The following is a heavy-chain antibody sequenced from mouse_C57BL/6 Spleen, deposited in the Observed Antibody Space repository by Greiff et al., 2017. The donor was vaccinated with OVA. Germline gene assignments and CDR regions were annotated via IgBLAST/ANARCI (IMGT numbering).Heavy chain of an antibody. J-gene: IGHJ4*01. CDR1: GFSLTSYG. V-gene: IGHV2-2*01. CDR2: IWSGGST. Sequence: VKVEESGPGLVQPSQSLSITCTVSGFSLTSYGVHWVRQSPGKGLEWLGVIWSGGSTDYNAAFISRLSISKDNSKSQVFFKMNSLQADDTAIYYCARNYALYYSNYDYAMDYWGQGTSVTVSS. CDR3: ARNYALYYSNYDYAMDY. D-gene: IGHD2-5*01.